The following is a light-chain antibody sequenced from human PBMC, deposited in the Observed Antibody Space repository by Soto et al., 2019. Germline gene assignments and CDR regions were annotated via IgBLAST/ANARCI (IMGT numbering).Light chain of an antibody. CDR2: GAS. J-gene: IGKJ1*01. Sequence: LMAQSPATLSRSPGKKATLSGGSSQSVSSNLAWYQQKPGQAPRLLIYGASTRATGIPARFSGSGSGTEFTLTISSLQSEDFAVYYCQQYNNWPPWTFGQGTKEDIK. CDR1: QSVSSN. CDR3: QQYNNWPPWT. V-gene: IGKV3-15*01.